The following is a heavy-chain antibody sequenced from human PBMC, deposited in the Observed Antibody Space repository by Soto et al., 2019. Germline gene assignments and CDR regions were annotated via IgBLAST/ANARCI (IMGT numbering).Heavy chain of an antibody. CDR3: ARGAIRFLEWLIPFDP. J-gene: IGHJ5*02. Sequence: ASVKVSCKASGYTFTSYDINWVRQATGQGLEWMGWMNPSSGNTGYAQKFQGRVTMTRNTSISTAYMELSSLRSEDTAVYYCARGAIRFLEWLIPFDPWGQGTLVTVSS. CDR2: MNPSSGNT. D-gene: IGHD3-3*01. CDR1: GYTFTSYD. V-gene: IGHV1-8*01.